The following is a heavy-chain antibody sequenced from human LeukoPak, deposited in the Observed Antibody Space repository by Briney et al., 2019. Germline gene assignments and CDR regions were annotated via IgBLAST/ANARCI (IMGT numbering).Heavy chain of an antibody. J-gene: IGHJ4*02. CDR1: GFTFSSYA. V-gene: IGHV3-23*01. Sequence: GGSLRLSCAASGFTFSSYAMSWVRQAPGKGLEWVSAISGSGGSTYYADSVKGRFTISRDNSKNTLYLQMNSLRPEDTAVYYCAKRYGGNPSFDYWGQGTLVTVSS. D-gene: IGHD4-23*01. CDR3: AKRYGGNPSFDY. CDR2: ISGSGGST.